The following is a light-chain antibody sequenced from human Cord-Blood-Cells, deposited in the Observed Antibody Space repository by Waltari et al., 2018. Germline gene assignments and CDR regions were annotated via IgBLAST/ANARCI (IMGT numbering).Light chain of an antibody. CDR3: QQYYSTPFT. CDR2: WAS. CDR1: QSVLYSSNNKNY. V-gene: IGKV4-1*01. Sequence: QSPDSLAVSLGERATINCKSSQSVLYSSNNKNYLAWYQQKPGQPPKLLIYWASTRESGVPDRFSGSGSGTDFTLTISSLQAEDVAVYYCQQYYSTPFTFGPGTKVDIK. J-gene: IGKJ3*01.